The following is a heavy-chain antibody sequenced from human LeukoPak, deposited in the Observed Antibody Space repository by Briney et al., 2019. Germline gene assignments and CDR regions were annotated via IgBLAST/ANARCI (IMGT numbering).Heavy chain of an antibody. CDR2: INFDGSDT. V-gene: IGHV3-74*01. CDR3: TRSLMD. Sequence: GGSLRLSCAASGITLSGYWMHWVRQAPGKGLVWVSRINFDGSDTSYADFVKGRFTISRDNAKNTLFLQMNSLRAEDTAVYYCTRSLMDWGQGISVTVSS. D-gene: IGHD3-16*01. J-gene: IGHJ4*02. CDR1: GITLSGYW.